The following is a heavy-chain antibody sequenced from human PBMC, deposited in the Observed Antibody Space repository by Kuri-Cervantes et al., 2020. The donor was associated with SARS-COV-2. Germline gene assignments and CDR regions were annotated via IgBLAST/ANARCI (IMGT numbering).Heavy chain of an antibody. CDR1: GYTFTGYY. D-gene: IGHD3-10*01. J-gene: IGHJ6*02. Sequence: ASVKVSCKASGYTFTGYYMHWVRQAPGQGLEWMGWINPNSGGTNYAQKFQGWVTMTRDTSISTAYMELSRLRSDDTAVYYCARASVQGIIITYHSYGMDVWGQGTTVTVSS. CDR2: INPNSGGT. CDR3: ARASVQGIIITYHSYGMDV. V-gene: IGHV1-2*04.